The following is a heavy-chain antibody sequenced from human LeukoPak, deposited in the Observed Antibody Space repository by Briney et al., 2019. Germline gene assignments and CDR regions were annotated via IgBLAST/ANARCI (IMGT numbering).Heavy chain of an antibody. CDR1: GFSLGSYG. J-gene: IGHJ4*02. V-gene: IGHV3-33*01. CDR3: AREMGSVYFDY. Sequence: GGSLRLSCAAPGFSLGSYGIHRVRQTPGKGLEWVAVVSYDGSNKDYSDSVKGRFTISRDNSKNTVNLQMNSLRVEDTAVYYCAREMGSVYFDYWGQGTLVTVSS. CDR2: VSYDGSNK. D-gene: IGHD3-10*01.